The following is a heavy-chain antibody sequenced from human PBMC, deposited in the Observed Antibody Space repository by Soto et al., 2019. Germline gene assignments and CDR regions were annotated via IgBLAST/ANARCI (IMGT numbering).Heavy chain of an antibody. V-gene: IGHV3-15*07. Sequence: GGSLRLSCAASGFTFSNAWINWVRQAPGKGLEWVGRIKSKTDGGTPDYTAPVKGRFAISRDDSKNMVYLQMNSLRGEDTAVYNCAYTVAGHFDYWGQGTLVTVSS. CDR3: AYTVAGHFDY. D-gene: IGHD6-19*01. CDR2: IKSKTDGGTP. J-gene: IGHJ4*02. CDR1: GFTFSNAW.